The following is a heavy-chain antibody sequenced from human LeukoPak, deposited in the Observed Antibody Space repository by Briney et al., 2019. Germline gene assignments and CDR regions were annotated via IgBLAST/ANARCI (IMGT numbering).Heavy chain of an antibody. CDR1: GYTFTGYY. V-gene: IGHV1-2*02. D-gene: IGHD1-26*01. CDR2: INPNSGGT. Sequence: ASVKVSCMASGYTFTGYYMHWVRQAPGQGLEWMGWINPNSGGTNYAQKFQGRVTMTRDTSISTAYMELSRLRSDDTAVYYCARGQNLRVGAPPGYWGQGTLVTVSS. J-gene: IGHJ4*02. CDR3: ARGQNLRVGAPPGY.